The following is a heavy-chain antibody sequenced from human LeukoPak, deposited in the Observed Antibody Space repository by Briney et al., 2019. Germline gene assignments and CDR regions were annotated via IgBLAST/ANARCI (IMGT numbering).Heavy chain of an antibody. Sequence: ASVKVSCKASGYTFTSYGISWVRQAPGQGLEWMGWVSPYNGNTNYAQKLQGRVTMTTDTSTSTAYMELRSLRSDDTAVYYCARDGFPELAARLDYWGQGTLVTVSS. CDR3: ARDGFPELAARLDY. J-gene: IGHJ4*02. CDR1: GYTFTSYG. D-gene: IGHD6-6*01. CDR2: VSPYNGNT. V-gene: IGHV1-18*01.